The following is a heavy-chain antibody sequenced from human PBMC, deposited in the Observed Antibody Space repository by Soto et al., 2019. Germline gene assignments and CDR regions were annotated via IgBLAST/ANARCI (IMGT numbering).Heavy chain of an antibody. CDR2: ISYDGSNK. CDR3: AKVIRKDYGGDY. CDR1: GFTFSSYG. V-gene: IGHV3-30*18. Sequence: QVQLVESGGGVVQPGRSLRLSCAASGFTFSSYGMHWVRQAPGKGLEWVAVISYDGSNKYYADSVKGRFTISRDNSKNTLYLQMNSLRAEDTAVYYCAKVIRKDYGGDYWGQGTLVTVSS. D-gene: IGHD4-17*01. J-gene: IGHJ4*02.